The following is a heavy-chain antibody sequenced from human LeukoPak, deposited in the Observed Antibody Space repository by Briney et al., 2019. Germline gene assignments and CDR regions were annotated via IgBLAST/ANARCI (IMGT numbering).Heavy chain of an antibody. Sequence: SETLSLTCTVSGGSISSSSYYWGWIRQPPGKGPEWIGTIYYSGSTYYNPSLKSRVTISVDTSKNQFSLNLSSVTAADTAVYYCARHFTMRSSGNPYYYYMDVWGKGTTVTVSS. CDR3: ARHFTMRSSGNPYYYYMDV. J-gene: IGHJ6*03. CDR2: IYYSGST. V-gene: IGHV4-39*01. D-gene: IGHD3-10*01. CDR1: GGSISSSSYY.